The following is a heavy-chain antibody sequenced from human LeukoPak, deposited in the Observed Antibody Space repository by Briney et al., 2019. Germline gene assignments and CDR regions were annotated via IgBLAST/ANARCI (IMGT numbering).Heavy chain of an antibody. CDR3: ARLREIPVFGVVTKSTSYFDY. J-gene: IGHJ4*02. D-gene: IGHD3-3*01. V-gene: IGHV3-7*01. Sequence: GGSLRLSCAATGFTFTNYWMSWVRQAPGKGLELVANIKQDRSEKYYVDSVKGRFTISRDNAKNSLYLQMNSLRAEDTAVYYCARLREIPVFGVVTKSTSYFDYWGQGTLVTVSS. CDR1: GFTFTNYW. CDR2: IKQDRSEK.